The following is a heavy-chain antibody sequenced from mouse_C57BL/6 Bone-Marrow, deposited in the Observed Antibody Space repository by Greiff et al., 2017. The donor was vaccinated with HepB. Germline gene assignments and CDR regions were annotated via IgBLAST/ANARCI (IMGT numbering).Heavy chain of an antibody. CDR3: ARERNYYGSWDFDV. CDR2: ISDGGSYT. CDR1: GFTFSSYA. V-gene: IGHV5-4*01. D-gene: IGHD1-1*01. Sequence: EVKLMESGGGLVKPGGSLKLSCAASGFTFSSYAMSWVRQTPEKRLEWVATISDGGSYTYYPDNVKGRFTISRDNAKNNLYLQMSHLKSEDTAMYYCARERNYYGSWDFDVWGTGTTVTVSS. J-gene: IGHJ1*03.